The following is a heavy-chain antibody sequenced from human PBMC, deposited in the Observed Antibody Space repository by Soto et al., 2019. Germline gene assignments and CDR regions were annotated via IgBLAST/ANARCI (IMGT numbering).Heavy chain of an antibody. CDR3: ARASSYYDFWSGYGYPREMMDY. J-gene: IGHJ4*02. Sequence: PSETLSLTCTVSGGSVSSGSYYWSWIRQPPGKGLEWIGYIYYSGSTNYNPSLKSRVTISVDTSKNQFSLKLSSVTAADTAVYYCARASSYYDFWSGYGYPREMMDYWGQGTLVTVSS. CDR1: GGSVSSGSYY. D-gene: IGHD3-3*01. V-gene: IGHV4-61*01. CDR2: IYYSGST.